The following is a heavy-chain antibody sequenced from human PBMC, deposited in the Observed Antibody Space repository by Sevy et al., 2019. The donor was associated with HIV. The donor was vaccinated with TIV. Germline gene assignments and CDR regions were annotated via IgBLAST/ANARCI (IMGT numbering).Heavy chain of an antibody. J-gene: IGHJ3*02. V-gene: IGHV5-51*01. D-gene: IGHD3-10*01. CDR1: GYSFTSYW. CDR3: ARTMVRGVIRVPIAFDI. CDR2: IYPDDSDT. Sequence: GESLKISCKGSGYSFTSYWIGWVRQMPGKGLEWMGIIYPDDSDTRYSPSFQGQVTISADKSISTAYLQWSSLKASDTAMYYCARTMVRGVIRVPIAFDIWGQGTMVTVSS.